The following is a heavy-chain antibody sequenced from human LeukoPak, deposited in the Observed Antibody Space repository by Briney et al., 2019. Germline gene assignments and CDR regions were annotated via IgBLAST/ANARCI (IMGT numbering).Heavy chain of an antibody. Sequence: SETLSLTCTVSGGSISSYYWSWIRQPPGKGLEWIGYIYTSGSTNYNPSLKSRVTISVDTSKNQFSLKLSSVTAADTAVYYCARAQDYDFWSGYYPYYYYYMDVWGKGTTVTVSS. V-gene: IGHV4-4*09. CDR3: ARAQDYDFWSGYYPYYYYYMDV. CDR2: IYTSGST. CDR1: GGSISSYY. D-gene: IGHD3-3*01. J-gene: IGHJ6*03.